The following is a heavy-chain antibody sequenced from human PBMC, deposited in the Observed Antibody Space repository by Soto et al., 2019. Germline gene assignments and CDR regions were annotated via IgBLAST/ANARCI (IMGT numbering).Heavy chain of an antibody. CDR1: GYTLTELS. V-gene: IGHV1-24*01. CDR2: FDPEDGET. J-gene: IGHJ6*02. CDR3: ATAAGGRLADTAMVRLLPNHLLRGEGGGMDV. Sequence: ASVKVSCKVSGYTLTELSMHWVRQAPGKGLEWMGGFDPEDGETIYAQKFQGRVTMTEDTSTDTAYMELSSLRSEDTAVYYCATAAGGRLADTAMVRLLPNHLLRGEGGGMDVWGQGTTVTVSS. D-gene: IGHD5-18*01.